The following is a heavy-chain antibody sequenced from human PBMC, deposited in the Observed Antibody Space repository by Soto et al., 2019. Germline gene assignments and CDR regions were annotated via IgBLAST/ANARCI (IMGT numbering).Heavy chain of an antibody. CDR1: GGSISSYY. J-gene: IGHJ5*02. V-gene: IGHV4-4*07. CDR3: AREAGPDRWFDP. Sequence: SETLSLTCTVSGGSISSYYWSWIRQPPGKGLEWIGRISTSGTTNYNPSLKSRVTMSVDTSKNHFSLNLSSVTAADTAVYYCAREAGPDRWFDPWGQGTLVTVSS. D-gene: IGHD6-19*01. CDR2: ISTSGTT.